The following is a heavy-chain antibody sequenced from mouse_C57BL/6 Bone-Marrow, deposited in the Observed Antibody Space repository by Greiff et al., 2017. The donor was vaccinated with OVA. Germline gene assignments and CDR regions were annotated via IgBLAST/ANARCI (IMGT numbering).Heavy chain of an antibody. V-gene: IGHV5-17*01. D-gene: IGHD2-2*01. CDR1: GFTFSDYG. CDR2: ISSGSSTI. Sequence: EVNVVESGGGLVKPGGSLKLSCAASGFTFSDYGMHWVRQAPEKGLEWVAYISSGSSTIYYADTVKGRFTISRDNAKNTLFLQMTSLRSEDTAMYYCARTMVTTDWYFDVWGTGTTVTVSS. CDR3: ARTMVTTDWYFDV. J-gene: IGHJ1*03.